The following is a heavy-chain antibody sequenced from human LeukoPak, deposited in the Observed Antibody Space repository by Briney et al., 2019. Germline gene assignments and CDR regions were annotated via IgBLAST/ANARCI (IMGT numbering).Heavy chain of an antibody. J-gene: IGHJ5*02. Sequence: GASVKVSCKASGYTFTNYAINWVRQAPGQGLEWMGWIHPSTGNPTYAQGFTGRFVFSLDTSVSTTYLQISSLKAEDTAVYYCARDNSVRDEAWWFNPWGQGTLVTVSS. V-gene: IGHV7-4-1*02. CDR3: ARDNSVRDEAWWFNP. D-gene: IGHD5-24*01. CDR2: IHPSTGNP. CDR1: GYTFTNYA.